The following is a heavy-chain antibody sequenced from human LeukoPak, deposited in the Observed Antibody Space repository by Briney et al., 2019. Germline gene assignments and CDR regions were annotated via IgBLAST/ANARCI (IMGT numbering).Heavy chain of an antibody. Sequence: ASVKVSCKASGGTFSSYAISWVRQAPGQGLEWMGRIIPILGIANYAQKFQGRVTITADESTSTAYMELSSLRSEDTAVYYCARDNRPVVPAARWGWFDPWGQGTLVTVSS. D-gene: IGHD2-2*01. CDR2: IIPILGIA. CDR1: GGTFSSYA. CDR3: ARDNRPVVPAARWGWFDP. V-gene: IGHV1-69*04. J-gene: IGHJ5*02.